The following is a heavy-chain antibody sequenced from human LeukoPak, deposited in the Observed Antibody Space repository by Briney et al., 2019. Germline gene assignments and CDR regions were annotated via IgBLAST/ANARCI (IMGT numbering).Heavy chain of an antibody. CDR3: ARACSSTSCYGTDAFDI. CDR1: GYTFTSYG. Sequence: ASVKVSCKASGYTFTSYGISWVRQAPGQGLEWMGWISAYNGNTNYAQKLQGRVTMTTDTSTSTAYMELRSLRSDDTAVYYCARACSSTSCYGTDAFDIWGQGTMVTPSS. J-gene: IGHJ3*02. CDR2: ISAYNGNT. D-gene: IGHD2-2*01. V-gene: IGHV1-18*01.